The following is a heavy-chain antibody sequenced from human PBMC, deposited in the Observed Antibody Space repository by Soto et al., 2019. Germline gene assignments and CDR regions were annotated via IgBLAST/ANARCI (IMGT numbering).Heavy chain of an antibody. CDR2: ISSSGRTI. CDR1: GFPFTRCE. J-gene: IGHJ3*02. CDR3: ARVRSSSLGHDAFAI. V-gene: IGHV3-48*03. Sequence: GRPLVVSCGACGFPFTRCETYWVRQAPGKGLDCVSSISSSGRTIYYAYSVKGRFTISRDNAKNSLYPQMNSLRAEDTAVYHCARVRSSSLGHDAFAIWGQGTMVTVS. D-gene: IGHD6-19*01.